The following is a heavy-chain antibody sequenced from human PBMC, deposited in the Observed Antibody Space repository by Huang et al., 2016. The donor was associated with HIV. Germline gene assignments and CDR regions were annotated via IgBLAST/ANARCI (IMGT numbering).Heavy chain of an antibody. V-gene: IGHV7-4-1*02. CDR1: GYTFTTYS. D-gene: IGHD3-9*01. Sequence: QVQLVQSGSELRKPGASVKVSCKASGYTFTTYSLIWVRQAPGQGLEWMGWINTKTGNPTYAQGFTGRFVFSSDTTVNTADLKISSLKTDDTAKYFCARYRLTGTFLDSWGQGTQVTVSS. CDR2: INTKTGNP. J-gene: IGHJ4*02. CDR3: ARYRLTGTFLDS.